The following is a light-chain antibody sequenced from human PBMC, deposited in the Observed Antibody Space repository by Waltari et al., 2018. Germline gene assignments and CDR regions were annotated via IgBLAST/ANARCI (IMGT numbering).Light chain of an antibody. CDR2: SAS. CDR3: QKYNTAPRT. J-gene: IGKJ1*01. Sequence: DIQMTQSPASLSASVGDRVTITCRASQDINSYLAWYQHKPGKSPRLLIYSASTLQSGVSSRFSGSGSGTYFTPTISRLQPEDVATYYCQKYNTAPRTFGQGTTVKIK. CDR1: QDINSY. V-gene: IGKV1-27*01.